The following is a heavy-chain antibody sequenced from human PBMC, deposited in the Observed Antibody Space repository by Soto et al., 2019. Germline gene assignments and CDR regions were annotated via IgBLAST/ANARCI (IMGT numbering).Heavy chain of an antibody. CDR2: ISGGGGDT. V-gene: IGHV3-23*01. Sequence: GGSLRLSCASSGFTFSSYAMSWVRQAPGKGLEWVSAISGGGGDTLYEGSVKGRFTISRDNSKNTLYLQMNSLKAEDTAVYYCARCLGVGHCTNGLWHLFQHWGQGTLVTVSS. CDR1: GFTFSSYA. CDR3: ARCLGVGHCTNGLWHLFQH. D-gene: IGHD2-8*01. J-gene: IGHJ1*01.